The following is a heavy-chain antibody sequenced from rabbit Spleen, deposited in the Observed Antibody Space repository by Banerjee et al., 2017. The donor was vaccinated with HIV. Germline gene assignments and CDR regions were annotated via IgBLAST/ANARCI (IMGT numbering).Heavy chain of an antibody. CDR3: ARDSIYANFFSVAYALDL. J-gene: IGHJ4*01. CDR2: INAVTGKA. CDR1: GFSFSSNYY. Sequence: QEQLVESGGGLVQPGGSLTLTCTASGFSFSSNYYMCWVRQAPGKGLEWIACINAVTGKAVYASWAKGRFTFSKTSSTTVTLQMTSLTAADTATYFCARDSIYANFFSVAYALDLWGPGTLVTVS. D-gene: IGHD6-1*01. V-gene: IGHV1S45*01.